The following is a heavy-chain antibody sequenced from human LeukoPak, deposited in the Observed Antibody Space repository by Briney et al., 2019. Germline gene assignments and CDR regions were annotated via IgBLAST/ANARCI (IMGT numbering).Heavy chain of an antibody. CDR2: ISLAGRT. J-gene: IGHJ4*02. Sequence: PSETLSLTCGVSGGSITTTNYWRWVRQPPGGRLEWIGEISLAGRTRYNPSLKSRVNISIDESKSHLYLNLASVTAADTAVYYCSRESGPFCPFGHWGQGTLVAVTS. CDR3: SRESGPFCPFGH. V-gene: IGHV4-4*02. CDR1: GGSITTTNY. D-gene: IGHD1-26*01.